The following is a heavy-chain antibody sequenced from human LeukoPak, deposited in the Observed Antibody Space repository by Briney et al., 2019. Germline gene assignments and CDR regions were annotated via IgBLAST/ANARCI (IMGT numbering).Heavy chain of an antibody. Sequence: GGSLRLSCGASGFTFSSFGMNWVRQAPGKGLEWVSFISTSSSYIYYADSVKGRFTISRDNAKNSLYLQMNSLRAEDTAVYYCARGGGSGWYLDYWGQGTLVTVSS. CDR1: GFTFSSFG. CDR2: ISTSSSYI. V-gene: IGHV3-21*01. J-gene: IGHJ4*02. D-gene: IGHD6-19*01. CDR3: ARGGGSGWYLDY.